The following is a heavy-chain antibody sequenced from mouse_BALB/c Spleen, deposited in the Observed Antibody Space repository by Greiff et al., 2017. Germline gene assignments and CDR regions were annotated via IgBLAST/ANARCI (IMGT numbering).Heavy chain of an antibody. V-gene: IGHV5-17*02. CDR3: ARLYYGNYLYAMDY. CDR2: ISSGSSTI. CDR1: GFTFSSFG. D-gene: IGHD2-1*01. J-gene: IGHJ4*01. Sequence: EVQLMESGGGLVQPGGSRKLSCAASGFTFSSFGMHWVRQAPEKGLEWVAYISSGSSTIYYADTVKGRFTISRDNPKNTLFLQMTSLRSEDTAMYYCARLYYGNYLYAMDYWGQGTSVTVSS.